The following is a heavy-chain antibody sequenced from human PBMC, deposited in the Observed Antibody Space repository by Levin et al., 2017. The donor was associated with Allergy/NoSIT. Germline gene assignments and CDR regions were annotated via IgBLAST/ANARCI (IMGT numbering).Heavy chain of an antibody. V-gene: IGHV4-59*01. D-gene: IGHD3-9*01. CDR1: GGSISSYY. CDR3: ARETNHIRYFDWFRGLAFDI. CDR2: IYYSGST. Sequence: PSETLSLTCTVSGGSISSYYWSWIRQPPGKGLEWIGYIYYSGSTNYNPSLKSRVTISVDTSKNQFSLKLSSVTAADTAVYYCARETNHIRYFDWFRGLAFDIWGQGTMVTVSS. J-gene: IGHJ3*02.